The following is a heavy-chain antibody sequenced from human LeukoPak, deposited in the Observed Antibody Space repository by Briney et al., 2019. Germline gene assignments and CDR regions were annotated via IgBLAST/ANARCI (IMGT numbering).Heavy chain of an antibody. V-gene: IGHV3-11*06. CDR2: ISSSSDYT. Sequence: GGSLRLSCAASGFTFSAYSMNWIRQAPGKGLEWVSYISSSSDYTKYADSVKGRFTISRDNAKNSLHLQMNSLRAEDTAVYYCARDSVQQLADYWGQGTLVTVSS. CDR3: ARDSVQQLADY. J-gene: IGHJ4*02. CDR1: GFTFSAYS. D-gene: IGHD6-13*01.